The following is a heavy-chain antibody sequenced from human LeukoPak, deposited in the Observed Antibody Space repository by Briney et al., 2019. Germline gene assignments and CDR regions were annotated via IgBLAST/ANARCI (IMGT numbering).Heavy chain of an antibody. CDR2: IIPIFGTA. Sequence: SVKVSCKASGGPFSSYAISWVRQAPGQGLEWMGGIIPIFGTANYAQKFQGRVTITADESTSTAYMELSSLRSEDTAVYYCARERDMTTVRRTHYYYGMDVWGKGTTVTVSS. J-gene: IGHJ6*04. CDR3: ARERDMTTVRRTHYYYGMDV. D-gene: IGHD4-17*01. CDR1: GGPFSSYA. V-gene: IGHV1-69*01.